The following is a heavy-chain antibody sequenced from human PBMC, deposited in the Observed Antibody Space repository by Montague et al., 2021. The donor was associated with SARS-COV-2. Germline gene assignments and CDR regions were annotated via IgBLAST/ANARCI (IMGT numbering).Heavy chain of an antibody. J-gene: IGHJ6*02. CDR2: INHSGST. Sequence: SETLSLTCAVYGGSFSGDYWSGIRQPPGKGLVRSGEINHSGSTNYNPSLKSRGTISVDTSKNHFSLKLSSVTAADTAVYYCTREGYQVLWSDYYYYGMDVWGQGTTVTVSS. D-gene: IGHD2-2*01. V-gene: IGHV4-34*01. CDR3: TREGYQVLWSDYYYYGMDV. CDR1: GGSFSGDY.